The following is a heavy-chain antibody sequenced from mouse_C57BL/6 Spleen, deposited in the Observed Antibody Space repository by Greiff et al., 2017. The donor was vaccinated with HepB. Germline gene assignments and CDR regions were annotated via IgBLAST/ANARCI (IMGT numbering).Heavy chain of an antibody. CDR1: GYSITSGYD. D-gene: IGHD1-1*01. CDR2: ISYDGSN. J-gene: IGHJ1*03. CDR3: ARENYYGSSYDWYFDV. Sequence: EVQLVESGPGLVKPSQSLSLTCSVTGYSITSGYDWNWIRQFPGNKLEWMGYISYDGSNNYNPSLKNRISITRDTSKNQFFLKLNSVTTEDTAKYYCARENYYGSSYDWYFDVWGTGTTVTVSS. V-gene: IGHV3-6*01.